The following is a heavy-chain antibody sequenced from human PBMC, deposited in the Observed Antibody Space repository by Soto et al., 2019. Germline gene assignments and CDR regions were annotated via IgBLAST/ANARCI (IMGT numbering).Heavy chain of an antibody. CDR2: ISSGSSDT. CDR3: ARVAY. J-gene: IGHJ4*02. CDR1: GFTFSRVS. Sequence: EVHLVESGGGLVKPGESLRLSCEASGFTFSRVSMNWVHQVPGKGLEWVASISSGSSDTWYADSVKGRFIISRDNAQNSLFLQMNTLRPEDTAMYYCARVAYWGPGTQVTVSS. V-gene: IGHV3-21*01.